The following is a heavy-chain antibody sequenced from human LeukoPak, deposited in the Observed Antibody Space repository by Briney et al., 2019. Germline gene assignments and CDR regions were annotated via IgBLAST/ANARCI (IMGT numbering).Heavy chain of an antibody. CDR3: ALQGGDARLTKLRGVVIHSFHY. J-gene: IGHJ4*02. CDR2: IVVGSGNT. V-gene: IGHV1-58*02. CDR1: GFTFTSSA. Sequence: ASVKVSCKASGFTFTSSAMQWVRQARGQRLEWIGWIVVGSGNTNYAQKFQERVTITRDMSTSTAYMELNSLRAEDTAVYYCALQGGDARLTKLRGVVIHSFHYWGQGTLVTVSS. D-gene: IGHD3-10*01.